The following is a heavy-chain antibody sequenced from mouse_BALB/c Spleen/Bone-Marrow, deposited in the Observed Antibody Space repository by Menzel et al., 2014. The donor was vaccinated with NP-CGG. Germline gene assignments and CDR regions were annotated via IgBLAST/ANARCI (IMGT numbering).Heavy chain of an antibody. J-gene: IGHJ1*01. CDR2: IRNKANGYTT. Sequence: EVHLVESGGGLVQPGGSLRLSCATSGFTFTDYYMSWVRQTPGKALEWLGFIRNKANGYTTDYSVSVKGRFTISRDNSQSILYHQMNTLRAEDSATYYCARDENYDIYWYFNVWGAGTTVTVSS. V-gene: IGHV7-3*02. CDR3: ARDENYDIYWYFNV. CDR1: GFTFTDYY. D-gene: IGHD1-1*01.